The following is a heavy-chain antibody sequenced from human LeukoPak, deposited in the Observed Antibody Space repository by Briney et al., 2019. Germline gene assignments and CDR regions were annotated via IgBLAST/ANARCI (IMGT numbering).Heavy chain of an antibody. CDR2: VSIYNDNT. J-gene: IGHJ4*02. D-gene: IGHD3-9*01. CDR3: ARTGHYQFDS. V-gene: IGHV1-18*01. CDR1: GYSFTDYD. Sequence: ASVKVSCKASGYSFTDYDVSWVRQAPGQGLEWLGWVSIYNDNTNYAREFQDRITMTTDISTSTAYMELKSLTSDDTAVYFCARTGHYQFDSWGQGTLVTVSS.